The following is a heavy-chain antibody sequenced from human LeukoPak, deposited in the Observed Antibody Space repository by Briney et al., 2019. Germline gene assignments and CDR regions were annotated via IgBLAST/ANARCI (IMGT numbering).Heavy chain of an antibody. D-gene: IGHD5-18*01. CDR2: ISAYNGNT. Sequence: GASVKVSCKASGYTFTSYGISWVRQAPGQGLEWLGWISAYNGNTNYAQKLQGRVTMTTDKSTSTAYMELRSLRSDDTGVYYSARYSGLCSFDMGGEGTILTASS. V-gene: IGHV1-18*01. J-gene: IGHJ3*02. CDR3: ARYSGLCSFDM. CDR1: GYTFTSYG.